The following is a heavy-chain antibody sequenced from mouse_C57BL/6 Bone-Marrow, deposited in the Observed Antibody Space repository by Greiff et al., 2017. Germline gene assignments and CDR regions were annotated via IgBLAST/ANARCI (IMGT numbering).Heavy chain of an antibody. CDR2: IDPENGDT. J-gene: IGHJ3*01. Sequence: VQLQQSGAELVRPGASVKLSCTASGFNITDYFMHWVKQRPEQGLEWIGWIDPENGDTEYASKFQGKATITVDTSSNTAYLQLSSLTSEDAAVYCCTRIAYWGQGTLVTVSA. V-gene: IGHV14-4*01. CDR1: GFNITDYF. CDR3: TRIAY.